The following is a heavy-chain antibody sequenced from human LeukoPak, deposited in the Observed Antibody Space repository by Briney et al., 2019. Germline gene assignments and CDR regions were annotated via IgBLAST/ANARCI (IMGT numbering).Heavy chain of an antibody. CDR1: GYTFTGYY. CDR2: INPNSGGT. Sequence: GASVNVSCKASGYTFTGYYMHWVRQAPGQGLEWMGWINPNSGGTNYAQKFQGRVTMTRDTSISTAYMELSRLRSDDTAVYYCARDYGSGRVYWFDRWGQGTLVTVSS. CDR3: ARDYGSGRVYWFDR. D-gene: IGHD3-10*01. V-gene: IGHV1-2*02. J-gene: IGHJ5*02.